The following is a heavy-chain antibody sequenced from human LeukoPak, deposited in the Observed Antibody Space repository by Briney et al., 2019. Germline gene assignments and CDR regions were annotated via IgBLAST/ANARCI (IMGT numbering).Heavy chain of an antibody. J-gene: IGHJ4*02. CDR2: IYYSGST. Sequence: PSETLSLTCTVSGASISSYYWSWIRQPPGKGLEWIGYIYYSGSTNYNPSLKSRVTISVDTSKNQFSLKLSSVTAADTAVYYCARGTSAAAPNFDYWGQGTLVTVSS. V-gene: IGHV4-59*01. CDR3: ARGTSAAAPNFDY. CDR1: GASISSYY. D-gene: IGHD6-13*01.